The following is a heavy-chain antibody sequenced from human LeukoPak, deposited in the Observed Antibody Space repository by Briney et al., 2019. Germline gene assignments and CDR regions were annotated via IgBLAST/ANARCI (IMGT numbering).Heavy chain of an antibody. V-gene: IGHV4-59*01. J-gene: IGHJ6*03. CDR3: ARVGTTIVVSYYYYYMDV. Sequence: SETLSLTCTVSGGSISSYYWSWIRQPPGKGVEWLGYIYYSGSTNYNPSLKSRVTISVDTSKNQFSLKLSSVTAADTAVYYCARVGTTIVVSYYYYYMDVWGKGTTVTVSS. D-gene: IGHD1-7*01. CDR1: GGSISSYY. CDR2: IYYSGST.